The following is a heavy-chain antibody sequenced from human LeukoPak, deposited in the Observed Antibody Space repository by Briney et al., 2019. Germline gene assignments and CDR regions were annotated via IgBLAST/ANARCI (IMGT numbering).Heavy chain of an antibody. D-gene: IGHD3-22*01. CDR2: ISSSSSYI. V-gene: IGHV3-21*06. J-gene: IGHJ4*02. CDR1: GFTFSSYS. CDR3: VRESEYYFDHSASFDY. Sequence: GGSLRLSCAASGFTFSSYSMNWVRQAPGEGLEWVSSISSSSSYIYYADSVKGRFTISRDNSKNTLYLQMNSLRAEDTAVYYCVRESEYYFDHSASFDYWGQGTLVTVSS.